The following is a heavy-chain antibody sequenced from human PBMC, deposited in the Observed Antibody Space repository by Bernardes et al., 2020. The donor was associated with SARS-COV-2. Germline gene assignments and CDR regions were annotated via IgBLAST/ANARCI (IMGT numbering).Heavy chain of an antibody. V-gene: IGHV3-73*01. CDR3: VTFDRELSRLWY. J-gene: IGHJ4*02. D-gene: IGHD1-26*01. CDR2: MRSKVYNYAT. Sequence: GGSLRLSCAASGFTFSGSPMHWVRQASGKGLEWVGRMRSKVYNYATAYAAPVKGRFSVSRDDSQNTAYLQMNSLKIEDTAVYYCVTFDRELSRLWYWGQGALVTVSS. CDR1: GFTFSGSP.